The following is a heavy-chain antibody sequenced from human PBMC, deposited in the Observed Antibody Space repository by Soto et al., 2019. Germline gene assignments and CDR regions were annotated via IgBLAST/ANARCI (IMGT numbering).Heavy chain of an antibody. J-gene: IGHJ5*02. CDR2: IYSGGST. V-gene: IGHV3-53*01. Sequence: GGSLRLSCAASGFSVSSSHMNWVRQAPGKGPEWVSVIYSGGSTYYAVSVKGRFTISRDNSKNTVYLQMNSLRAEDTAVYYCARLGPYGSGSYLFLYNWFDPWGQGTLVTVSS. D-gene: IGHD3-10*01. CDR1: GFSVSSSH. CDR3: ARLGPYGSGSYLFLYNWFDP.